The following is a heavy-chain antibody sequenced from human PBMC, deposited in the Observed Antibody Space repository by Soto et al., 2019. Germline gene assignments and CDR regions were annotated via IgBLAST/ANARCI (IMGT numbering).Heavy chain of an antibody. Sequence: TGGSLRLSCAASGFTFSSYAMSWVRQAPGKGLEWVSAISGSGGSTYYADSVKGRFTISRDNSKNTLYLQMNSLRAEDTAVYYCAKDYDYGDYSAFDYWGQGTLVTVSS. J-gene: IGHJ4*02. CDR3: AKDYDYGDYSAFDY. V-gene: IGHV3-23*01. CDR1: GFTFSSYA. D-gene: IGHD4-17*01. CDR2: ISGSGGST.